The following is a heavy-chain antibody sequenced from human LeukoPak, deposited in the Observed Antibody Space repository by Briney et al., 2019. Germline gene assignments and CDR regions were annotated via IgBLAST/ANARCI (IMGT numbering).Heavy chain of an antibody. D-gene: IGHD6-13*01. CDR2: ISWNSGSI. J-gene: IGHJ6*02. V-gene: IGHV3-9*01. CDR3: AKDIGAGIAAAGPYLYYYYYGMDV. CDR1: GFTFDDYA. Sequence: PGRSLRLSCAASGFTFDDYAMHWVRQAPGKGLEWVSGISWNSGSIGYADSVKGRFTISRDNAKNSLYLQMNSLRAEDTALYYCAKDIGAGIAAAGPYLYYYYYGMDVWGQGTTVTVSS.